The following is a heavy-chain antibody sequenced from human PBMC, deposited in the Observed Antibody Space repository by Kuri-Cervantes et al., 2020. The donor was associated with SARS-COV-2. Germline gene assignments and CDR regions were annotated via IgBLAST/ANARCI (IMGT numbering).Heavy chain of an antibody. CDR2: IYYSGST. D-gene: IGHD2-2*01. CDR1: GGSISSYY. Sequence: SCTVSGGSISSYYWSWIRQPPGKGLEWIGYIYYSGSTNYNPSVKSRVTISGDAPKNQYSLKLSSVTAADTAVYYCARDVYADFDYWGQGTMVTVSS. V-gene: IGHV4-59*01. CDR3: ARDVYADFDY. J-gene: IGHJ4*02.